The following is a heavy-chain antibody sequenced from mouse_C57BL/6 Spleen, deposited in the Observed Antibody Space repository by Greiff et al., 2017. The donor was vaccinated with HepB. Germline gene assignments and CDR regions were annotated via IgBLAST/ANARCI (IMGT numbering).Heavy chain of an antibody. V-gene: IGHV1-26*01. CDR1: GYTFTDYY. J-gene: IGHJ4*01. CDR3: ARDYGSSFYAMDY. Sequence: EVQLQQSGPELVKPGASVKISCKASGYTFTDYYMNWVKQSHGKSLEWIGDINPNNGGTSYNQKFKGKAKLTVDKSSSTAYMELRSLTSEDSAVYYCARDYGSSFYAMDYWGQGTSVTVSS. CDR2: INPNNGGT. D-gene: IGHD1-1*01.